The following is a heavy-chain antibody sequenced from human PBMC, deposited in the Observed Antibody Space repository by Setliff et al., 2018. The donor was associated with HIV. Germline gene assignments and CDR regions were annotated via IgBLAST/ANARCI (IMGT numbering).Heavy chain of an antibody. CDR1: GYSISTAYY. J-gene: IGHJ4*01. D-gene: IGHD3-3*01. Sequence: PSETLSLTCAVSGYSISTAYYWGWIRQPPGKGLEWIGSVYHSGTTYYNPSLKSRVTISVDMSNNQFSLKVTSVTAADTAVYYCMRGRSITIFGVAYFDFWGHGTQVTVSS. CDR2: VYHSGTT. CDR3: MRGRSITIFGVAYFDF. V-gene: IGHV4-38-2*01.